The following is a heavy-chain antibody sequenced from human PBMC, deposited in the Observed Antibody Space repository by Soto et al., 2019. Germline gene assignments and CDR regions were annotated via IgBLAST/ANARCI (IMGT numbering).Heavy chain of an antibody. V-gene: IGHV1-3*01. Sequence: ASVKVSCKASGYTFTSYAMHWVRQAPGQRLEWMGWINAGNGNTKYSQKFQGRVTITRDTSASTAYMELSSLRSDDTAVYYCARDSNVLTGTTTDPDAFDIWGQGTMVTVSS. J-gene: IGHJ3*02. CDR3: ARDSNVLTGTTTDPDAFDI. CDR2: INAGNGNT. CDR1: GYTFTSYA. D-gene: IGHD1-7*01.